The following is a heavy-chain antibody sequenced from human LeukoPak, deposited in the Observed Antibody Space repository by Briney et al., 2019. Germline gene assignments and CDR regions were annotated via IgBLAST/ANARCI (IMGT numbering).Heavy chain of an antibody. CDR2: SNPSGGST. CDR1: GYTFTSYY. CDR3: ARGRYDILTGYYKERGYYYYYMDV. Sequence: ASVKVSCKAPGYTFTSYYMHWVRQPPGQGLEWMGISNPSGGSTSYAQKFQGRVTMTRDMSTSTVYMELSSLRAEDTAVYYCARGRYDILTGYYKERGYYYYYMDVWGKGTTVTVSS. D-gene: IGHD3-9*01. J-gene: IGHJ6*03. V-gene: IGHV1-46*01.